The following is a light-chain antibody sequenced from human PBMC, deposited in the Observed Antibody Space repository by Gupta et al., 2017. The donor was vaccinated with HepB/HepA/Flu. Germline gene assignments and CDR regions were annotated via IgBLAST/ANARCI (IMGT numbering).Light chain of an antibody. CDR2: KAS. CDR1: QNINVW. CDR3: QQYNGYSS. J-gene: IGKJ2*01. Sequence: DTHMTPSPCTLSASVVDRVTITCRASQNINVWLAWYPQKPGKAPELLIYKASILHSGVPSRFSGSGSGTEFTLTIRCLEPDDFATYYCQQYNGYSSFGQGTKLEIK. V-gene: IGKV1-5*03.